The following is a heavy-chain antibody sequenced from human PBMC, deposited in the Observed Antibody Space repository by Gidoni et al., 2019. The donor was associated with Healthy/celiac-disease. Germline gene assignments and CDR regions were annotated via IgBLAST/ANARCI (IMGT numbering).Heavy chain of an antibody. Sequence: QVQLVESGGGVVQPGRSLRLSCAASGFTFSSNGMHWVRQAPGKGLEWVAVIWYDGSNKYYADSVKGRFTISRDNSKNTLYLQMNSLRAEDTAVYYCARETYYYDSSGYYYRTNYYYYYGMDVWGQGTTVTVSS. D-gene: IGHD3-22*01. CDR1: GFTFSSNG. V-gene: IGHV3-33*01. J-gene: IGHJ6*02. CDR3: ARETYYYDSSGYYYRTNYYYYYGMDV. CDR2: IWYDGSNK.